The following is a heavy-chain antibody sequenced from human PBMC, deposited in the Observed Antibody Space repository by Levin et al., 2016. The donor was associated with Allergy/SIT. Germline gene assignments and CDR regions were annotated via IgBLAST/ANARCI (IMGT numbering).Heavy chain of an antibody. D-gene: IGHD6-25*01. J-gene: IGHJ6*03. V-gene: IGHV1-18*01. CDR3: ARVGSVAPFYYYYYYMDV. Sequence: ASVKVSCKASGYTFTSYGISWVRQAPGQGLEWMGWISAYNGNTNYAQKLQGRVTMTTDTSTSTAYMELRSLRSDDTAVYYCARVGSVAPFYYYYYYMDVWGKGTTVTVSS. CDR2: ISAYNGNT. CDR1: GYTFTSYG.